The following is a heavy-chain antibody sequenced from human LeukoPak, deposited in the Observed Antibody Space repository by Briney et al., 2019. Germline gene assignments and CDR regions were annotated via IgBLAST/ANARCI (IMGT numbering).Heavy chain of an antibody. CDR2: IYYSGST. D-gene: IGHD2-21*02. V-gene: IGHV4-39*01. Sequence: SETLSLTCTVSGGSISSSSYYWGWIRQPPGKGLEWIGSIYYSGSTYYNPSLKSRVTISVDTSKNQFSLKLSSVTAADTAVYYCARGDVAVNHLVFDYWGQGTLVTVSS. CDR1: GGSISSSSYY. J-gene: IGHJ4*02. CDR3: ARGDVAVNHLVFDY.